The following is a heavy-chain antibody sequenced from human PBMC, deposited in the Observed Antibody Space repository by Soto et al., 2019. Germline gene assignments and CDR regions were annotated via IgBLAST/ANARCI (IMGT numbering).Heavy chain of an antibody. Sequence: QVQLVESGGGVVQPGRSLRLSCVASGFTFSSYAMHWVRQAPGKGLEWVAIMSYDGNNQYYADSVKGRFTISRDNFKDTLDLQMNSLRAEDTAVYYCAKSLGELSPESFDYWGQGILVTVSS. CDR2: MSYDGNNQ. D-gene: IGHD3-16*02. V-gene: IGHV3-30*18. J-gene: IGHJ4*02. CDR1: GFTFSSYA. CDR3: AKSLGELSPESFDY.